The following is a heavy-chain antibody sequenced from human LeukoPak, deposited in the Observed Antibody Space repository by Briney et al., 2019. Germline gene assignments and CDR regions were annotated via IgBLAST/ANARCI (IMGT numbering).Heavy chain of an antibody. CDR3: ARDPPAMDV. CDR1: GGSISSHY. V-gene: IGHV4-59*11. Sequence: SETLSLTCTVSGGSISSHYWSWIRQLPGKGLEWIGYIYYSGSTNYNPSLKSRVTISVDTSKNQFSLKLSSVTAADTAVYYCARDPPAMDVWGKGTTVTVSS. J-gene: IGHJ6*03. CDR2: IYYSGST.